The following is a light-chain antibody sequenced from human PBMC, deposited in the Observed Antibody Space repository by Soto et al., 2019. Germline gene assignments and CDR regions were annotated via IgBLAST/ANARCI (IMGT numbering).Light chain of an antibody. J-gene: IGLJ3*02. CDR3: QSYDSSLSGWV. Sequence: QYVLTQPPSESGAPGQKVTISCTRSSSNIGAAYDVHWYQHLPGTAPKLLIYGNNNRPSGVPDRFSGSKSGTSASLAITGLQAEDEADYYCQSYDSSLSGWVFGGGTKLTVL. CDR2: GNN. V-gene: IGLV1-40*01. CDR1: SSNIGAAYD.